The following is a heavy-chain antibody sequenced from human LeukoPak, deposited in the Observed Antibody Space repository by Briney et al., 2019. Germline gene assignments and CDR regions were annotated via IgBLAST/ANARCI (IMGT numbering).Heavy chain of an antibody. D-gene: IGHD3-3*01. CDR3: AKDGVVTGYQFYYMDV. CDR2: ISRSGGTI. Sequence: GGSLRLSCAASGFTFSSYEMNWVRQAPGEGLEWVSYISRSGGTIYYADSVTGRFTISRDNAKSSLYLQMNSLRPEDTAVYYCAKDGVVTGYQFYYMDVWGKGTAVTISS. J-gene: IGHJ6*03. CDR1: GFTFSSYE. V-gene: IGHV3-48*03.